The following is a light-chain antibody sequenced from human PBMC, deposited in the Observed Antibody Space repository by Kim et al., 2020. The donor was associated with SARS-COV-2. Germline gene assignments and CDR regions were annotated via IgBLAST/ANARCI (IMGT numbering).Light chain of an antibody. CDR3: AAWDDSLSGPWV. CDR1: SSNIGSNY. J-gene: IGLJ3*02. V-gene: IGLV1-47*01. Sequence: QRGTISWSGSSSNIGSNYVYWYQQLPGTAPKLLIYRNNQRHSGVPDRFSGSKSGTSASLAISGLRSEDEADYYCAAWDDSLSGPWVFGGGTQLTVL. CDR2: RNN.